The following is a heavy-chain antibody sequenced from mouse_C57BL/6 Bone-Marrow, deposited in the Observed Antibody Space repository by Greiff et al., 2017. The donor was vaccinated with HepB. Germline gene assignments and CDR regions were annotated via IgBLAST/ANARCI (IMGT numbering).Heavy chain of an antibody. CDR3: ARAYYYGSSYAWFAY. Sequence: EVKLLESGAELVRPGSSVKMSCKTSGYTFTSYGINWVKQRPGQGLEWIGYIYIGNGYTEYNEKFKGKATLTSDTSSSTAYMQLSSLTSEDSAIYFCARAYYYGSSYAWFAYWGQGTLVTVSA. CDR2: IYIGNGYT. V-gene: IGHV1-58*01. J-gene: IGHJ3*01. CDR1: GYTFTSYG. D-gene: IGHD1-1*01.